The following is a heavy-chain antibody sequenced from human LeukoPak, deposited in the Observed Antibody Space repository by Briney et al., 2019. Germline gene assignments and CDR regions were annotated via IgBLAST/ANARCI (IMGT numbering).Heavy chain of an antibody. J-gene: IGHJ4*02. CDR2: INHSGST. D-gene: IGHD3-22*01. CDR3: VSVDSSGYYY. CDR1: GGSFSGYY. Sequence: KPSETLSLTCAVYGGSFSGYYWSWIRQPPGKGLEWIGEINHSGSTNYNPSLKSRVTISVDTSKNQFSLKLSSVTAADTAVYYCVSVDSSGYYYWGQGTLVTVSS. V-gene: IGHV4-34*01.